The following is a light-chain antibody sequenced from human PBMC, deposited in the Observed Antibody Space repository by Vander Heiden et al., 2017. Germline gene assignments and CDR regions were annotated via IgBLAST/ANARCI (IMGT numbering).Light chain of an antibody. CDR2: DAS. V-gene: IGKV3-11*01. CDR3: QQRSNWPLT. Sequence: EIVLTQSPATLFLSPGERATLSCRASQSVSSYLAWYQQKPGQAPRLLIFDASNRATGIPARFSGSGSGTDFTLTISSLEPEDFALYHCQQRSNWPLTFGGGTKVEIK. J-gene: IGKJ4*01. CDR1: QSVSSY.